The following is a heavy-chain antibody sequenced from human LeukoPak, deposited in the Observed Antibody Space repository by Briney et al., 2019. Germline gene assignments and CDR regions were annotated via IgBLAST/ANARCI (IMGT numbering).Heavy chain of an antibody. Sequence: SETLSLTCGVYGGSLNGYYWAWIRQPPGRGLEWIGEINQSGNTNYNPSLKSRVTISVDTSKKQFSLKLRSVTAADTALYYCATKHSLAVAANPPYFDYWGQGTLVTVSS. D-gene: IGHD6-19*01. CDR2: INQSGNT. CDR3: ATKHSLAVAANPPYFDY. V-gene: IGHV4-34*01. J-gene: IGHJ4*02. CDR1: GGSLNGYY.